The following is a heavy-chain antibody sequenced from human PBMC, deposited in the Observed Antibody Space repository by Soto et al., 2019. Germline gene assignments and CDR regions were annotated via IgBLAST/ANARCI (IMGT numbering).Heavy chain of an antibody. CDR3: ARDDYASDYYYYYGMDV. J-gene: IGHJ6*02. D-gene: IGHD4-17*01. Sequence: ASVKVSCKASGYTFTSYGISRVRQAPGQGLEWMGWISAYNGNTNYAQKLQGRVTMTTDTSTSTAYMEVRSLRSDDTAVYYCARDDYASDYYYYYGMDVWGQETTVTVSS. V-gene: IGHV1-18*04. CDR1: GYTFTSYG. CDR2: ISAYNGNT.